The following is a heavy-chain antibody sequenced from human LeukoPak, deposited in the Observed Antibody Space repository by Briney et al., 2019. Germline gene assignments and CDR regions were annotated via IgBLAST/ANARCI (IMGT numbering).Heavy chain of an antibody. CDR3: ARGVAAAGGRWFDP. CDR1: GYTFTDHY. V-gene: IGHV1-2*02. CDR2: INPKSGGT. J-gene: IGHJ5*02. D-gene: IGHD6-13*01. Sequence: ASVKVSCKVSGYTFTDHYMHWVRQAPGQGLEWMGWINPKSGGTNYAQQFQGRVTMTRDTSISTAYMELSNLRSDDTAVYYCARGVAAAGGRWFDPWGQGTLVTVSS.